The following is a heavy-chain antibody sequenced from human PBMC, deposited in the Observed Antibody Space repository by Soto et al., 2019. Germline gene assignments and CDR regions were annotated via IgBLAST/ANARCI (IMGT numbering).Heavy chain of an antibody. CDR3: ASSSLYSSSTRFIHAFDI. J-gene: IGHJ3*02. CDR1: GGSISSYY. CDR2: IYYSGST. Sequence: SETLSLTCTVSGGSISSYYWSWIRQPPWKGLEWIGYIYYSGSTNYNPSLKSRVTISVDTSKNQFSLKLSSVTAADTAVYYCASSSLYSSSTRFIHAFDIWGQGTMVTVSS. V-gene: IGHV4-59*08. D-gene: IGHD6-6*01.